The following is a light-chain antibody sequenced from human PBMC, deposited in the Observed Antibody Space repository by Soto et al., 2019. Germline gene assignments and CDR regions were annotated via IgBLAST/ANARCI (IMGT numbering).Light chain of an antibody. J-gene: IGKJ4*01. CDR1: QPIDRKF. V-gene: IGKV3-20*01. Sequence: EVVLTQSPGILSLSPGERATLSCRASQPIDRKFLAWYQQKPGQAPRLLIHGASTRATGVPDRFSGSGSERDFSLTISSLEPEDFAVYFCQRFDASLFTFGGGTKVDIK. CDR2: GAS. CDR3: QRFDASLFT.